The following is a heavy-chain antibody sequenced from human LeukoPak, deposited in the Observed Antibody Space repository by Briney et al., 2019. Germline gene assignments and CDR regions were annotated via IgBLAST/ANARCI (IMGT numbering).Heavy chain of an antibody. CDR3: ARGPIVAVPAVYYYYMDV. J-gene: IGHJ6*03. D-gene: IGHD2-2*01. Sequence: PSETLSLTCAVYDGYFIGYYWTWVRQTPGKGLEWIGDTLHSGDPNYNPSLESRATISVDTSKHQFTLNLTSVTAADTAVYFCARGPIVAVPAVYYYYMDVWGSGTTVTVSS. V-gene: IGHV4-34*01. CDR2: TLHSGDP. CDR1: DGYFIGYY.